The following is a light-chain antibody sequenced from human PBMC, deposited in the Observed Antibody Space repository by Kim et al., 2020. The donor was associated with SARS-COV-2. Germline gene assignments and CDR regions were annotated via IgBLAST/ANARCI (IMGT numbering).Light chain of an antibody. V-gene: IGLV1-36*01. CDR3: AAWDDSLNGPA. Sequence: QSVLTQPPSVSEAPTQRVTISCSGSSSNIGNNAVSWYQQLPGKAPKLLIYYDDLLPSGVSDRFSGSKSGTSASLAITGLLFEDEADYYCAAWDDSLNGPAFGGGTQLTVL. CDR2: YDD. J-gene: IGLJ3*02. CDR1: SSNIGNNA.